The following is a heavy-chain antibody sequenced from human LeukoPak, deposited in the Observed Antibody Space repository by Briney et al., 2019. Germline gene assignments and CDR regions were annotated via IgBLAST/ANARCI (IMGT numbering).Heavy chain of an antibody. CDR2: IYHSGST. CDR1: YGSISRYY. V-gene: IGHV4-59*01. Sequence: SETLSLTCTVSYGSISRYYWSWIRQPPGKGLEWIGYIYHSGSTNYNPSLKSRVTISVDTSRNQFSLKLTSVTAADTAVYYCARASTALSAHGYWGQGTLVTVSS. CDR3: ARASTALSAHGY. J-gene: IGHJ4*02. D-gene: IGHD3-3*01.